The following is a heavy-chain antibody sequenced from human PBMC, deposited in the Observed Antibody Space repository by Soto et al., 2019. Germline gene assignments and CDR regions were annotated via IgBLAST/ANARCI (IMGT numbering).Heavy chain of an antibody. CDR3: AKDRNRYTYGDYYYYGMDV. CDR1: GFTFSSYG. J-gene: IGHJ6*02. D-gene: IGHD4-17*01. Sequence: QVQLVESGGGVVQPGRSLRLSCAASGFTFSSYGMHWVRQAPGKGLEWVAVISYDGSNKYYADSVKGRFNISRDNSKNTLYLQMNSLRAEDTAVYYCAKDRNRYTYGDYYYYGMDVWGQGTTVTVSS. V-gene: IGHV3-30*18. CDR2: ISYDGSNK.